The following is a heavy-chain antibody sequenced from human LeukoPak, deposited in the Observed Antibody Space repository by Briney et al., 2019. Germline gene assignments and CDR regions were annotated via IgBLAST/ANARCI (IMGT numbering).Heavy chain of an antibody. D-gene: IGHD2-2*02. J-gene: IGHJ6*04. V-gene: IGHV3-48*03. Sequence: GGSLRLSCAASGFTFDDYAMHWVRQAPGKGLEWVSYISSSGSTIYYADSVKGRFTISRDNAKNSLYLQMNSLRAEDTAVYYCARDLGYCTSTSCYSLYGMDVWGKGTTVTVSS. CDR1: GFTFDDYA. CDR3: ARDLGYCTSTSCYSLYGMDV. CDR2: ISSSGSTI.